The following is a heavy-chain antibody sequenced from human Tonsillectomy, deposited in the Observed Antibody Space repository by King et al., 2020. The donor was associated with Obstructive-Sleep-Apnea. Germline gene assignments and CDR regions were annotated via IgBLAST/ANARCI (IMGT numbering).Heavy chain of an antibody. Sequence: VQLVESGGALVQPGRSLRLSCAASGFTFDDYAMHWVRQAPGKGLEWVSGISWNSGSIAYADSVKGRFTISRVNAKNSLYLQMNSLRPEDTAVYYCAKGYGSVSRTAYGMDVWGQGTTVTVSS. J-gene: IGHJ6*02. D-gene: IGHD3-10*01. V-gene: IGHV3-9*01. CDR3: AKGYGSVSRTAYGMDV. CDR2: ISWNSGSI. CDR1: GFTFDDYA.